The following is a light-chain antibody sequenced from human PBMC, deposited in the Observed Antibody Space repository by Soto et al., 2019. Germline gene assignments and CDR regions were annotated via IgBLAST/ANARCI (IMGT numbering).Light chain of an antibody. J-gene: IGLJ1*01. CDR3: CSFARSTTFYV. CDR1: SSDVGSSNL. Sequence: QSVLTQPASVSGSPGQSITISCSGTSSDVGSSNLVSWYQQHPGKAPKLMIFEGDRRPSGVSGRFSGSKSGNTASLTISGLQAEDEADYYCCSFARSTTFYVFGTGTKVTVL. CDR2: EGD. V-gene: IGLV2-23*01.